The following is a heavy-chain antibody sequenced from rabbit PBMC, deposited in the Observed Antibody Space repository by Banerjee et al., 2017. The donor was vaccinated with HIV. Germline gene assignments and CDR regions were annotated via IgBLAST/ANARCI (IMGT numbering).Heavy chain of an antibody. CDR3: ARGAGYASDGYVFLDGFGP. V-gene: IGHV1S40*01. CDR2: IYGGSSGST. D-gene: IGHD6-1*01. Sequence: QSLEESGGDLVKPGASLTLTCTASGFTISSSYYMCWVRQAPGKGLEWIACIYGGSSGSTYYASWAKGRFTISKTSSTTVTLQMTSLTAADTATYFCARGAGYASDGYVFLDGFGPWGQGTLVTVS. CDR1: GFTISSSYY. J-gene: IGHJ2*01.